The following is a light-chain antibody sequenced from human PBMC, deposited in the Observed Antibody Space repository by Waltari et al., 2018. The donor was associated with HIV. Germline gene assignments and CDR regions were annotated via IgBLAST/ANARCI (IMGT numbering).Light chain of an antibody. CDR1: NSNFAANS. J-gene: IGLJ3*02. Sequence: QSVLTQPPSASRTPGQRGTISCSGSNSNFAANSVYWYQQFPGAAPQLLIYRNSQRPSGVPDRFSGSKSGTSASLAISGLRSDDEANYYCATWDDSLSLWVFGGGTKLTVL. V-gene: IGLV1-47*01. CDR3: ATWDDSLSLWV. CDR2: RNS.